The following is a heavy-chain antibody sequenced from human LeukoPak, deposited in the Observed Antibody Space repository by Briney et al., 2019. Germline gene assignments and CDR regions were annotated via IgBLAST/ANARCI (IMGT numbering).Heavy chain of an antibody. V-gene: IGHV1-24*01. CDR2: FDPEDGET. D-gene: IGHD2-2*01. CDR3: ATGAIVVVPAAKGYYYYMDV. J-gene: IGHJ6*03. Sequence: ASVKVSCKVSGYTLTELSMHWVRQAPGKGLGWMGGFDPEDGETIYAQKFQGRVTMTEDTSTDTAYMELSSLRSEDTAVYYCATGAIVVVPAAKGYYYYMDVWGKGTTVTVSS. CDR1: GYTLTELS.